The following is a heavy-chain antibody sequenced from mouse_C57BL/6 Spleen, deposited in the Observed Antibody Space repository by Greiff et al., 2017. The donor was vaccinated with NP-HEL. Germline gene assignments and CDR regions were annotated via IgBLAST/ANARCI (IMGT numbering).Heavy chain of an antibody. D-gene: IGHD1-1*01. CDR3: AREEDYGSSYRDWYFDG. V-gene: IGHV3-6*01. CDR2: ISYDGSN. J-gene: IGHJ1*03. CDR1: GYSITSGYY. Sequence: EVKVEESGPGLVKPSQSLSLTCSVTGYSITSGYYWNWIRQFPGNKLEWMGYISYDGSNNYNPSLKNRISITRDTSKNQFLLKLNSVTTEDTATYYCAREEDYGSSYRDWYFDGWGTGTTVTVSS.